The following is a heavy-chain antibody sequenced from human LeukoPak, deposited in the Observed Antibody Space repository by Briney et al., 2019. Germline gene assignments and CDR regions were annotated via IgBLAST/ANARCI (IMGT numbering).Heavy chain of an antibody. D-gene: IGHD2-8*01. CDR1: GFTFSSYS. V-gene: IGHV3-48*01. Sequence: GSLRLSCAASGFTFSSYSMNWVRQAPGKGLGWVSYISSSSSTIYYGDSVKGRFTISRDNAKNSLYLQMNSLRAEDTAVYYRARVAYCTNGVCHDYWGQGTLVTVSS. CDR3: ARVAYCTNGVCHDY. J-gene: IGHJ4*02. CDR2: ISSSSSTI.